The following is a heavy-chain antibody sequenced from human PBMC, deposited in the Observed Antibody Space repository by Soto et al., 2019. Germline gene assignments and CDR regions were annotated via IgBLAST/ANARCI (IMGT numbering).Heavy chain of an antibody. CDR1: GFTFSSYS. CDR3: AIGLWFDY. V-gene: IGHV3-48*01. Sequence: EVQLVESGGGLVQPGGSLRLPCAASGFTFSSYSMNWVRQAPGKGLEWVSYISSSSSTIYYADSVKGRFTISRDNAKNSLYLQMNRLRAEDTAVYYCAIGLWFDYWGQATLVTVSS. J-gene: IGHJ4*02. D-gene: IGHD3-10*01. CDR2: ISSSSSTI.